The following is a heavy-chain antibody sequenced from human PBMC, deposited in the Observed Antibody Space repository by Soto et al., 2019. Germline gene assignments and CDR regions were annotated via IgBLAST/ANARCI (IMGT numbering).Heavy chain of an antibody. CDR3: ANGMTPIGWYDFDH. CDR2: IAGSSGTT. V-gene: IGHV3-23*01. D-gene: IGHD6-19*01. Sequence: EVQLLDSGGGLAQPGGSLRLSCVASGFTFSTSALSWVRKAPGKGLEWVANIAGSSGTTTYAHSVTGRFAISRDNAKNTVCLQMNNLRGEGTAVYYCANGMTPIGWYDFDHWGQGTVVTVSS. J-gene: IGHJ4*02. CDR1: GFTFSTSA.